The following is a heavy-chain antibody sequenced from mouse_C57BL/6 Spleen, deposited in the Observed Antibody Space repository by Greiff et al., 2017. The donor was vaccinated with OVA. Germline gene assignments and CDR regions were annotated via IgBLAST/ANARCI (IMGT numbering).Heavy chain of an antibody. CDR3: ANALLRGAMDY. V-gene: IGHV5-17*01. CDR1: GFTFSDYG. J-gene: IGHJ4*01. Sequence: EVQRVESGGGLVKPGGSLKLSCAASGFTFSDYGMHWVRQAPEQGLEWVAYISSGSSTIYYADTVKGRFTISRDNAKNTLFLQMTSLRSEDTAMYYCANALLRGAMDYWGQGTSVTVSS. D-gene: IGHD1-1*01. CDR2: ISSGSSTI.